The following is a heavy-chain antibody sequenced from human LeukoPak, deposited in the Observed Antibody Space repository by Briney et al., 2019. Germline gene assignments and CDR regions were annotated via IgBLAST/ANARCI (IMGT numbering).Heavy chain of an antibody. D-gene: IGHD3-22*01. Sequence: AALRLSCAASGFTFSSYWMTWVHQAPGKGLEWVANIRQDGNEKYYVDSVKGRFTISRDNAKNSLYLQMNSLRAEDTAVFYCARDLTYYYDSSGYYYDAFDVWGQGTMVTVSS. CDR1: GFTFSSYW. CDR2: IRQDGNEK. CDR3: ARDLTYYYDSSGYYYDAFDV. J-gene: IGHJ3*01. V-gene: IGHV3-7*04.